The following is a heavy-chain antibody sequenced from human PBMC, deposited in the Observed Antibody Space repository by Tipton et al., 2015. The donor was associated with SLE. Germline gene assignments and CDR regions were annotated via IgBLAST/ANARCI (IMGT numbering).Heavy chain of an antibody. V-gene: IGHV4-61*02. CDR3: VRGEGGPDDY. CDR1: GVSIRRGNYY. J-gene: IGHJ4*02. D-gene: IGHD1-14*01. Sequence: TLSLTCSVSGVSIRRGNYYWSWIRQSAGKGLEWIGRIYSSGSTNYKSSLESRVAISLDTSKNQFSLKLTSVTAADTAVYYCVRGEGGPDDYWGQGTLVTVSS. CDR2: IYSSGST.